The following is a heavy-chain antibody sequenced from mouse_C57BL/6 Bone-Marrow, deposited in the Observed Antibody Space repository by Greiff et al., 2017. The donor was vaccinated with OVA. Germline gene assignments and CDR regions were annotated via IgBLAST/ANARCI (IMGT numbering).Heavy chain of an antibody. J-gene: IGHJ3*01. CDR3: ARGEDGYYPAWFAY. CDR1: GYTFTSYW. Sequence: QVQLQQPGAELVKPGASVKLSCKASGYTFTSYWMHWVKQRPGQGLEWIGMIPPNSGSTNYNEKFKSKATLTVDKSSSTDYMQRSSVTSEDSAVYYCARGEDGYYPAWFAYWGQGTLVTVSA. CDR2: IPPNSGST. D-gene: IGHD2-3*01. V-gene: IGHV1-64*01.